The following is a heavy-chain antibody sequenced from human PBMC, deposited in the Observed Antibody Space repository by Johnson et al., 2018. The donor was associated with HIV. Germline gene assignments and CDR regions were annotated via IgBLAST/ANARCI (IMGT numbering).Heavy chain of an antibody. CDR3: AKSTQANIFRESGPYGAFDV. V-gene: IGHV3-13*01. Sequence: VQLVESGGGLVQPGGSLRLSCAASGFTFSSYDMHWVRQATGKGLEWVSAIGTAGDTYYPDSVKGRFTISRDNSKNTLYVQMNSLRGEDTAVYYCAKSTQANIFRESGPYGAFDVWGQGTMVTVSS. D-gene: IGHD3-10*01. CDR1: GFTFSSYD. CDR2: IGTAGDT. J-gene: IGHJ3*01.